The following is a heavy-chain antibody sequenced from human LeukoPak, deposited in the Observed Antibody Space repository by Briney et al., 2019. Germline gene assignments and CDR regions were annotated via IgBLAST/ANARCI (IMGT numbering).Heavy chain of an antibody. CDR2: IKEDGTET. Sequence: GGSLRLPCAASGFMFSSNWMSWVRLAPGKGLEWVANIKEDGTETYYVDSVKGRFTISRDNAKNSLYLQMNSLRVEDTAVYYCAKEGRSLQTYWGQGTLVTVSS. CDR1: GFMFSSNW. V-gene: IGHV3-7*03. J-gene: IGHJ4*02. CDR3: AKEGRSLQTY. D-gene: IGHD5-24*01.